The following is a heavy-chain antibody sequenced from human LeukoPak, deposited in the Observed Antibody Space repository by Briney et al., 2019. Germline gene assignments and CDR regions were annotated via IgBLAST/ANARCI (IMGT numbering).Heavy chain of an antibody. J-gene: IGHJ6*02. V-gene: IGHV4-39*07. CDR3: ARDLTMVRGAHYYYGMDV. CDR1: GASISSSDYY. Sequence: SETLSLTCTVSGASISSSDYYWGWIRQPPGRGLEWIGSIYFSGSTFYNPSLKSRVTISVDTSKNQFSLKLSSVTAADTAVYYCARDLTMVRGAHYYYGMDVWGQGTTVTVSS. D-gene: IGHD3-10*01. CDR2: IYFSGST.